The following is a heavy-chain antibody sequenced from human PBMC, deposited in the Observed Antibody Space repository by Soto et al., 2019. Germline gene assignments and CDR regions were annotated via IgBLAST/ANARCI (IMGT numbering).Heavy chain of an antibody. V-gene: IGHV3-11*01. Sequence: PGGSLRLSCAPSGFTFSDYYMSWIRQAPGKGLEWVSYITSSGRTIFYADPVKGRFTISRDNAKNSLYLQMNSLRAEDTAVYYCAKDRVDSRYYFDYWGQGTLVTVSS. CDR3: AKDRVDSRYYFDY. J-gene: IGHJ4*02. CDR1: GFTFSDYY. CDR2: ITSSGRTI. D-gene: IGHD3-3*01.